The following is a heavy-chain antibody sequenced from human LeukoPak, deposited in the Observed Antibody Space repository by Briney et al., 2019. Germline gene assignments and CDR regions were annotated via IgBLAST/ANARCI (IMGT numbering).Heavy chain of an antibody. Sequence: GGSLRLSCAASGFTFSSYAMSWVRQAPGKGLEWVSAISGSGGSTYYADSAKGRFTISRDNSKNTLYLQMNSLRAEDTAVYYCAKDPTPAYCGGDCYSDYWGQGTLVTVSS. CDR1: GFTFSSYA. CDR3: AKDPTPAYCGGDCYSDY. V-gene: IGHV3-23*01. D-gene: IGHD2-21*01. CDR2: ISGSGGST. J-gene: IGHJ4*02.